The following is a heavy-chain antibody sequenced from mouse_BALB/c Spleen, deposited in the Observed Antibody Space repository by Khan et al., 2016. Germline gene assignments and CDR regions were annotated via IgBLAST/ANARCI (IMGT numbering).Heavy chain of an antibody. CDR1: DFSLTNYG. V-gene: IGHV2-2*02. CDR3: ARKEDLLWGFDV. J-gene: IGHJ1*01. CDR2: IWSGGST. Sequence: QVQLKQSGPGLVQPSQSLSITCTVSDFSLTNYGIHWLRQSPGKGLEWLGVIWSGGSTDYNAAFISRLSISKDNSKSQIFFKMNSLQANDTAIYYCARKEDLLWGFDVWGAGTTVTVSS. D-gene: IGHD1-1*02.